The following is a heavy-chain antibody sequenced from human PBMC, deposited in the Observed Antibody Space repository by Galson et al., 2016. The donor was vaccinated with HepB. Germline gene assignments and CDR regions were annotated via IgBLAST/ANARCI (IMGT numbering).Heavy chain of an antibody. Sequence: AVSGGSISSGDNSWSWIRQPPGKGLEWIGYIYDSGSTFYNPSLRGRVTISVDRSNNQFSLKLTSVTAADTAVYYCASSGAVAGNEFDYWGQGTLVTVSS. D-gene: IGHD6-19*01. CDR3: ASSGAVAGNEFDY. CDR2: IYDSGST. CDR1: GGSISSGDNS. J-gene: IGHJ4*02. V-gene: IGHV4-30-2*01.